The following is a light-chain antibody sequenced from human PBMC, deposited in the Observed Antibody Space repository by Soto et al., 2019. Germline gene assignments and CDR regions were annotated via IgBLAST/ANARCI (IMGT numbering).Light chain of an antibody. CDR3: YTFEGSESVV. CDR2: EVT. J-gene: IGLJ2*01. V-gene: IGLV2-8*01. Sequence: QSALTQPPSASGSPGQSVTISCTGTSSDVGGYNYVSWYQQNAGKGPKLMIYEVTKRPSGVPYRLSGSKFGNTAYLTVSGIQAEDEAAYYCYTFEGSESVVFGGGTKLTVL. CDR1: SSDVGGYNY.